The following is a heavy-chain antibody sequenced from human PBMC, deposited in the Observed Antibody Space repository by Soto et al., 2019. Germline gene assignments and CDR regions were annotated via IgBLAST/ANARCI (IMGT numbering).Heavy chain of an antibody. Sequence: QVQLQESGPGLVKPSGTLSLTCTVSGVSISSSNWWSWVRQSPGKGLDWIGEIHHTGSTNYNPSRKGRSSVSVDKSQNQFSLTLTSVTATDTALYYCARRIRGTTDFGYWGQGTLVTVSS. J-gene: IGHJ4*02. CDR1: GVSISSSNW. CDR3: ARRIRGTTDFGY. D-gene: IGHD3-10*01. V-gene: IGHV4-4*02. CDR2: IHHTGST.